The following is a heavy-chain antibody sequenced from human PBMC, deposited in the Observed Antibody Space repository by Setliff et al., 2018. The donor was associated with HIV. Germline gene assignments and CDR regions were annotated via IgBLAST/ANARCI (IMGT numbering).Heavy chain of an antibody. J-gene: IGHJ3*02. CDR1: GYSFTTYW. V-gene: IGHV5-51*01. D-gene: IGHD6-19*01. Sequence: PGESLKISCQGSGYSFTTYWIGWVRQMPGKGLECMGIIYPGDPDTRYSPSFRGQVTISADKSISTAYLQWSSLRASDTAMYYCARVVAGKSSTDGFDIWGQGTMVTVSS. CDR2: IYPGDPDT. CDR3: ARVVAGKSSTDGFDI.